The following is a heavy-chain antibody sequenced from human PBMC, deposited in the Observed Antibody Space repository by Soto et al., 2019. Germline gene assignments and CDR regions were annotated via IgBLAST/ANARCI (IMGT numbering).Heavy chain of an antibody. CDR2: IYYSGST. D-gene: IGHD3-3*01. CDR3: ARSPDKISYYFDY. V-gene: IGHV4-59*01. J-gene: IGHJ4*02. CDR1: GGSISSYY. Sequence: PSETLSLTGTVSGGSISSYYWSGIRQPPGKGLEWIGYIYYSGSTNYNPSLKSRVTISVDTSKNQFSLKLSSVTAADTAVYYCARSPDKISYYFDYWGQGTLVTVSS.